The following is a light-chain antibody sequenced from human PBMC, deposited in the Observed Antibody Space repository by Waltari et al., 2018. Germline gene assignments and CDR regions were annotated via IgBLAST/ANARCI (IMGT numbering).Light chain of an antibody. V-gene: IGLV2-8*01. CDR2: EVS. CDR1: SSDVGGYNY. CDR3: SSYAGSNNVV. J-gene: IGLJ2*01. Sequence: QSALTQPPSASGSPGQSVTISCTGTSSDVGGYNYVSWYQQHPGKAPKLMIYEVSKRPSVVPDRFSGSKSGNTASLTVSGLQAEDEADYYCSSYAGSNNVVFGGGTKLTVL.